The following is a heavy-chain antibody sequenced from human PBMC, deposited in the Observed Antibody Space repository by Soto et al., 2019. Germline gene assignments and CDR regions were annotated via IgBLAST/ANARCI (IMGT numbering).Heavy chain of an antibody. J-gene: IGHJ6*02. CDR3: ATAGLTGTV. CDR2: ISVSGSMR. D-gene: IGHD3-9*01. Sequence: QLVESGGGSVQPGGSLRLSCAPSGFTFSSNEMNWVRQAPGKGLEWVSYISVSGSMRFYADAVRGRFTISRDNTKKMLYLQMNSLGVEDTALYYCATAGLTGTVWGQGTTVTVSS. V-gene: IGHV3-48*03. CDR1: GFTFSSNE.